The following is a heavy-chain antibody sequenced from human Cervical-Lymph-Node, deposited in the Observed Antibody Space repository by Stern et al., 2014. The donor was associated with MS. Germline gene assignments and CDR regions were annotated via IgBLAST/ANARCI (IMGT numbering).Heavy chain of an antibody. CDR1: GYTFTSYY. CDR3: ARANGIAAAGNWFDP. Sequence: DQLVESGAEVKKPGASVKVSCKASGYTFTSYYMHWVRQAPGHGLEWMGIINPSGGSTSYAQKFQGRVTMTRDTSTSTVYMELSSLRSEDTAVYYCARANGIAAAGNWFDPWGQGTLVTVSS. V-gene: IGHV1-46*01. CDR2: INPSGGST. J-gene: IGHJ5*02. D-gene: IGHD6-13*01.